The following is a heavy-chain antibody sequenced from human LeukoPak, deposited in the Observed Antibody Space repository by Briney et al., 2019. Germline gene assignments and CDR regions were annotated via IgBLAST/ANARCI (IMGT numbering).Heavy chain of an antibody. Sequence: PGGSLRLSCAASGFTFSSYSMNWVRQAPGKGLEWVSYISSSSSTIYYADSVKGRFTISRDNAKNSLYLQMNSLRAEDTAVYYCARAMLNWNDARYAFDIWGQGTMVTVSS. CDR1: GFTFSSYS. D-gene: IGHD1-1*01. CDR2: ISSSSSTI. V-gene: IGHV3-48*04. CDR3: ARAMLNWNDARYAFDI. J-gene: IGHJ3*02.